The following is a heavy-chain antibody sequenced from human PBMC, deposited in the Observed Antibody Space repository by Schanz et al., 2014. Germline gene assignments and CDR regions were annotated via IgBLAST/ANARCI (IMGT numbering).Heavy chain of an antibody. J-gene: IGHJ6*02. CDR1: GYTFTTYA. Sequence: QVQLVQSGAEVKKPGASVRVSCKASGYTFTTYAMSWVRQAPGQGLEWVGWISVYTGNTKYGQKVQGRVTMTTDTSTSTAYMELRSLRSDDTAVFYCAKGMGYCSGGTCYDYYYYGLDVWGQGTTVTVSS. CDR2: ISVYTGNT. D-gene: IGHD2-15*01. CDR3: AKGMGYCSGGTCYDYYYYGLDV. V-gene: IGHV1-18*01.